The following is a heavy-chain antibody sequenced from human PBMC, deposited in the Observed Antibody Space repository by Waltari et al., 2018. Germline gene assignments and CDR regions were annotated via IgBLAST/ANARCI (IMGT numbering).Heavy chain of an antibody. J-gene: IGHJ2*01. D-gene: IGHD6-19*01. V-gene: IGHV1-24*01. CDR3: ATVIAVAGLDWYFDL. Sequence: QVQLVQSGAEVKKPGASVKVSCKVSGYTLTELSMHWVRQAPGKGLEWMGGFDPEDGETIYAQKFQGRVTVTEDTSTDTAYMELSSLRSEDTAVYYCATVIAVAGLDWYFDLWGRGTLVTVSS. CDR2: FDPEDGET. CDR1: GYTLTELS.